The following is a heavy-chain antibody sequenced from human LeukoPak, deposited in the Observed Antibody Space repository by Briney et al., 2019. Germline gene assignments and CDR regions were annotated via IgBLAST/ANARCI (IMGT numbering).Heavy chain of an antibody. V-gene: IGHV3-53*01. D-gene: IGHD1-26*01. Sequence: GGSLRLSCAASGFTVSSNYMSWVRQAPGKGLDWVSVIYSGGTTYYADSVKGRFTISRDNAKNTVYLQMNSLRAEDTAVYYCTREVSGSLYFDYWGQGTLVTVSS. CDR1: GFTVSSNY. CDR3: TREVSGSLYFDY. J-gene: IGHJ4*02. CDR2: IYSGGTT.